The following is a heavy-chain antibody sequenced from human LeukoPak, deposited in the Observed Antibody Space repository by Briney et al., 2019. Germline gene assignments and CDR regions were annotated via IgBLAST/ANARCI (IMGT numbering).Heavy chain of an antibody. CDR2: ISRSSSYT. CDR1: GYTFTSYS. J-gene: IGHJ6*03. V-gene: IGHV3-21*04. Sequence: GASLRLSCAASGYTFTSYSMNWVRQAPGQGLEWVSSISRSSSYTYYAHKVQGRFTISRDNAMSSLYMQLSSLRADDTAVYYCARDPSWDIAIRRHPTYYMDVWGKGTTVTVSS. CDR3: ARDPSWDIAIRRHPTYYMDV. D-gene: IGHD6-6*01.